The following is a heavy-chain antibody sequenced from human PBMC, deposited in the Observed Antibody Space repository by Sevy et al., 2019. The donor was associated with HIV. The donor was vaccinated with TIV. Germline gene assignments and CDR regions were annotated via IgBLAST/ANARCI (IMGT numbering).Heavy chain of an antibody. CDR1: GYTFTGYY. V-gene: IGHV1-2*02. CDR3: ARDMELVDEGTQEFFY. D-gene: IGHD1-7*01. Sequence: ASVKVSCKASGYTFTGYYMHWVRQAPGQGLEWMGWINPNSGGTNYAQMFQDRVTMTRDTSINTAYMELSRLRSDDTALYYCARDMELVDEGTQEFFYWGQGTLVTVSS. CDR2: INPNSGGT. J-gene: IGHJ4*02.